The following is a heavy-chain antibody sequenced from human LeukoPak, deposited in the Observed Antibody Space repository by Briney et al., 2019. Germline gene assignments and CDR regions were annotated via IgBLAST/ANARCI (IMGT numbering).Heavy chain of an antibody. Sequence: GGSLRLSCAASGFTFSNYTMNWVRQTPGKGLEWVSSISSSSSYIFYADSVKGRFTLSRDNAKKSLYLQMNSLRAEDTAVYYCAELGITMIGGVWGKGTTVTISS. J-gene: IGHJ6*04. V-gene: IGHV3-21*01. CDR3: AELGITMIGGV. CDR1: GFTFSNYT. CDR2: ISSSSSYI. D-gene: IGHD3-10*02.